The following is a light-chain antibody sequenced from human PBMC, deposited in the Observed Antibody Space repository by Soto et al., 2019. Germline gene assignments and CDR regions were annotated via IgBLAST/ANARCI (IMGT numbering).Light chain of an antibody. CDR2: AAS. V-gene: IGKV1-9*01. CDR3: QHLNTYPLT. Sequence: DIQLTQSPSFLSASVGDRVTITCRASQGISSFLAWYQQKPGKAPNLLISAASTLRTGVPSRFSGSGSGPEFTLTISSLQPEDFATYYCQHLNTYPLTFGGGTKVEI. CDR1: QGISSF. J-gene: IGKJ4*01.